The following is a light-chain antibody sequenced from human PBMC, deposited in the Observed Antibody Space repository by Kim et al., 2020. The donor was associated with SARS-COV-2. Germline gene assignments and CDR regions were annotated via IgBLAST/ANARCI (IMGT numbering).Light chain of an antibody. Sequence: EIVLTQSPATLSLSPGKRATLSCRASQTVVSYLVWYQQKPGQAPRLLIYDASNRATGIPARFSGSGSGTDFTLTINSLEPEDFADYYCQQRNSWPPTFGQGTRLEIK. CDR1: QTVVSY. J-gene: IGKJ5*01. V-gene: IGKV3-11*01. CDR2: DAS. CDR3: QQRNSWPPT.